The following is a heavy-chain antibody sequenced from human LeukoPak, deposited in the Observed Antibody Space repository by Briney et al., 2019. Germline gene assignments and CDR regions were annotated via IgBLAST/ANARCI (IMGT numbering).Heavy chain of an antibody. CDR2: ISTSSIYI. CDR1: GYAFSSYS. CDR3: ARGAINSGSYDAYFDY. Sequence: GGSLRLSCAASGYAFSSYSMNWVRQAPGRGLEWVSSISTSSIYIYYADSVKGRFTISRDNAKKSLYLQVNSLRAEDTAVYYCARGAINSGSYDAYFDYWGQGTLVTVSS. J-gene: IGHJ4*02. D-gene: IGHD1-26*01. V-gene: IGHV3-21*01.